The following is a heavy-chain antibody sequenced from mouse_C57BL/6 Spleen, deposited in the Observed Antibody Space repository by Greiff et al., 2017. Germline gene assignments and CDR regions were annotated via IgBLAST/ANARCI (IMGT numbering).Heavy chain of an antibody. CDR1: GYTFTSYW. CDR2: IDPSDSYT. J-gene: IGHJ3*01. V-gene: IGHV1-69*01. CDR3: ARGPQTAQATAFAY. Sequence: QVQLQQPGAELVMPGASVKLSCKASGYTFTSYWMHWVKQRPGQGLEWIGEIDPSDSYTNYTQKFKGKSTLTVDKSSSTAYMQLSSLTSEDSAVYYCARGPQTAQATAFAYWGQGTLVTVSA. D-gene: IGHD3-2*02.